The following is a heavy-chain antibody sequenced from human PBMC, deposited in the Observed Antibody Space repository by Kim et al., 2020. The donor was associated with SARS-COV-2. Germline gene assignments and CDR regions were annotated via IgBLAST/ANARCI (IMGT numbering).Heavy chain of an antibody. CDR2: IYYSGST. J-gene: IGHJ4*02. V-gene: IGHV4-31*03. CDR3: AGWRATAYFDY. Sequence: SETLSLTCTVSGGSISSGGYYWSWIRQHPGKGLEWIGYIYYSGSTYYNPSLESRVTISVDTSKNQFSLKLSSVTAADTAVYYCAGWRATAYFDYWGQGTLVTVSS. D-gene: IGHD5-12*01. CDR1: GGSISSGGYY.